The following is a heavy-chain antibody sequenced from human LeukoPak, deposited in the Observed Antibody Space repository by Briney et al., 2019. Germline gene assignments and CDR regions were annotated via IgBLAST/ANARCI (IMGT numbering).Heavy chain of an antibody. Sequence: GGSLRLSCAASGFTFSSYAMSWVRQAPGKGREWVSAISGSVGSTYYADSVKGRFTISRDNSKNTLYLQMNSLRAEDTAVYYCAKDGTSYYYGSGSYWHWFDPWGQGTLVTVSS. V-gene: IGHV3-23*01. CDR3: AKDGTSYYYGSGSYWHWFDP. CDR2: ISGSVGST. J-gene: IGHJ5*02. CDR1: GFTFSSYA. D-gene: IGHD3-10*01.